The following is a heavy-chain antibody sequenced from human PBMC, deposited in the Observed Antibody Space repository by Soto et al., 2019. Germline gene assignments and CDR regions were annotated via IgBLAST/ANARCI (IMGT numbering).Heavy chain of an antibody. V-gene: IGHV1-18*01. D-gene: IGHD3-16*02. CDR2: ISPYSGVT. J-gene: IGHJ6*04. CDR1: GYNFLYSG. CDR3: ARPPPGGYPYYYGMDV. Sequence: ASVKVSCKTSGYNFLYSGVSWVRQVPGQGLEWMGWISPYSGVTLYAQNFQDRVSITTDTSTKVAYMEMTTLKSDDTAVYYCARPPPGGYPYYYGMDVWGKGPTVTVPQ.